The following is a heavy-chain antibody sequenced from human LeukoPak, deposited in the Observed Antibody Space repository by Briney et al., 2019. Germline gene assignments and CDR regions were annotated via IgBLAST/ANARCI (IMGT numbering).Heavy chain of an antibody. CDR3: ARVGSGDFDY. J-gene: IGHJ4*02. V-gene: IGHV4-34*01. D-gene: IGHD1-26*01. CDR2: LSESGGT. Sequence: SETLSLTCAVNGGSLSGHFWSWIRQPPGKGLEWIGELSESGGTNYNAALKSRVTISVDTSKNQFSLNLNSVTAADTAVYYCARVGSGDFDYWGQGALVTVSS. CDR1: GGSLSGHF.